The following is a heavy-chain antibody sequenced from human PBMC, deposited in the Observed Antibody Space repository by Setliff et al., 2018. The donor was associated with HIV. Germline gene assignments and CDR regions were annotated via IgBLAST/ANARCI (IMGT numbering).Heavy chain of an antibody. CDR1: GLTFSTSA. CDR2: ISRSGVST. V-gene: IGHV3-23*01. D-gene: IGHD4-4*01. Sequence: GSLRLSCVVSGLTFSTSAMSWVRQGPGKGLHWVAGISRSGVSTHYADPVKGRFSISRDNSKNTLLLQMNSLRVEGTALYYCVKGGDYNRRGFFDSWGLGTLVTVSS. CDR3: VKGGDYNRRGFFDS. J-gene: IGHJ4*02.